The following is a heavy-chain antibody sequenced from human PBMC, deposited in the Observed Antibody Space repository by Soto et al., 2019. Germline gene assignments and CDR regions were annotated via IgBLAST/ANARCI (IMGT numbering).Heavy chain of an antibody. Sequence: EAQLLESGGDLVQPGGSLRLSCAASGFTFNIYAMSWVRQAPGKGLEWVSSITKSGDTYYADSVRGRFIISRDNSRNTMCLQMNGLRAEDTAVYYCAKGRTSGWYEWDYWGQGDLVIVSS. D-gene: IGHD6-19*01. V-gene: IGHV3-23*01. CDR2: ITKSGDT. J-gene: IGHJ4*02. CDR3: AKGRTSGWYEWDY. CDR1: GFTFNIYA.